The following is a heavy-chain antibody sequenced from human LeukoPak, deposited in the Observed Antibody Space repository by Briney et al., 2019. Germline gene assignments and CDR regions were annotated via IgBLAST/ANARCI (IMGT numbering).Heavy chain of an antibody. CDR3: AKERGIAVAGQDAFDI. Sequence: GGSLRLSCAASGFTFDDYAMHWVRQAPGKGLEWVSLINWNGGSTYYADSVKGRFTISRDNSKNSLYLQMNSLRTEDTALYYCAKERGIAVAGQDAFDIWGQGTMVTVSS. V-gene: IGHV3-43D*03. D-gene: IGHD6-19*01. CDR1: GFTFDDYA. J-gene: IGHJ3*02. CDR2: INWNGGST.